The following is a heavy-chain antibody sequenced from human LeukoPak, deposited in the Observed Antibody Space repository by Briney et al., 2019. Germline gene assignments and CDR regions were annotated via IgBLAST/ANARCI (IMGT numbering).Heavy chain of an antibody. J-gene: IGHJ5*02. Sequence: GRSLRLSCAASGFTFSNYGIHWVRQAPDKGLEWVTVVSSDGDTTYYTDSVKGRFTISRDNSKNTVYVQMNSLRAEDTAVYYCAKEGAVAGSMWFDLWGQGALVTVSS. CDR3: AKEGAVAGSMWFDL. D-gene: IGHD6-19*01. CDR1: GFTFSNYG. V-gene: IGHV3-30*18. CDR2: VSSDGDTT.